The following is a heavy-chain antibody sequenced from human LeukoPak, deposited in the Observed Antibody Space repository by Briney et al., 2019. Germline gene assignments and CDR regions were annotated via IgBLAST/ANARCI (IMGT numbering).Heavy chain of an antibody. J-gene: IGHJ5*02. CDR2: INAGNGNT. CDR3: ARVPRYSSGWRDNWFDP. Sequence: ASVKVSCKASGYTFTSYAMHWVRQAPGQRLERMGWINAGNGNTKYSQKFQGRVTITRDTSASTAYMELSSLRSEDTAVYYCARVPRYSSGWRDNWFDPWGQGTLVTVSS. CDR1: GYTFTSYA. V-gene: IGHV1-3*01. D-gene: IGHD6-19*01.